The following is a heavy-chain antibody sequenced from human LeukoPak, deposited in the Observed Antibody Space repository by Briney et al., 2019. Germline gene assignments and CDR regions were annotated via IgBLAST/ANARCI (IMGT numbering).Heavy chain of an antibody. Sequence: KPSETLSLTCTVSGGSISSYYWSWIRQPPGKGLEWIGYIYHSGSTYYNPSLKSRVTISVDRSKNQFSLKLSSVTAADTAVYYCARWGVTAIFAIDPWGQGTLVTVSS. CDR1: GGSISSYY. CDR2: IYHSGST. V-gene: IGHV4-59*12. D-gene: IGHD2-21*02. J-gene: IGHJ5*02. CDR3: ARWGVTAIFAIDP.